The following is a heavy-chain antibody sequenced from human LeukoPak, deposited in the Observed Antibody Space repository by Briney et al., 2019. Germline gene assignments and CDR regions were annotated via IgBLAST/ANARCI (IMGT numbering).Heavy chain of an antibody. J-gene: IGHJ3*02. V-gene: IGHV3-74*01. CDR3: ARDRDYIGNYDYVWGSYGDAFDI. CDR2: INSDGSST. D-gene: IGHD3-16*01. Sequence: QPGGSLRLSCAASGFTFSSYWMHWVRQAPGKGLVWVSRINSDGSSTSYADSVKGRFTISRDNAKNTLYLQMNSLRAEDTAVYYCARDRDYIGNYDYVWGSYGDAFDIWGQGTMVTVSS. CDR1: GFTFSSYW.